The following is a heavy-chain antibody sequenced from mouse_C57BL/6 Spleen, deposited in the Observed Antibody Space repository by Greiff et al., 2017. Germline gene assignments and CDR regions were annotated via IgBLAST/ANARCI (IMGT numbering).Heavy chain of an antibody. CDR3: ARGREHWYFDV. V-gene: IGHV5-4*01. Sequence: EVQLQESGGGLVKPGGSLKLSCAASGFTFSSYAMSWVRQTPEKRLEWVATISDGGSYTYYPDNVKGRFTISRDNAKNNLYLQMSHLKSEDTAMYYCARGREHWYFDVWGTGTTVTVSS. CDR1: GFTFSSYA. CDR2: ISDGGSYT. J-gene: IGHJ1*03.